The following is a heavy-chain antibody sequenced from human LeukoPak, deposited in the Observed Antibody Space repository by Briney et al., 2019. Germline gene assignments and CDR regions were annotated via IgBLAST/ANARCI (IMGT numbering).Heavy chain of an antibody. D-gene: IGHD4-17*01. CDR2: IYYSGTT. CDR1: GGSISNYY. J-gene: IGHJ4*02. Sequence: PSETLSLTCSVSGGSISNYYWSWVRQPPGKALEWIGYIYYSGTTNYNPSLKSRVTMSVDTSKNQFSLKLSSVTAADTAVYYCARATTVTTPADYWGQGTLVTVSS. V-gene: IGHV4-59*12. CDR3: ARATTVTTPADY.